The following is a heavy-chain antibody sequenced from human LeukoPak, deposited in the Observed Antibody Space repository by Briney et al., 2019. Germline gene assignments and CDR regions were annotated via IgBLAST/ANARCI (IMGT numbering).Heavy chain of an antibody. V-gene: IGHV3-7*01. Sequence: PGGSLRLSCAASGFTFSSYWMSWVRQAPGKGLEWVANIKQDGSEKYYVDSVKGRFTISRDNAKNSLYLQMNSLRAEDTAVYYCARVKDELSYYGMDVWGQGTTVTVSS. CDR2: IKQDGSEK. CDR3: ARVKDELSYYGMDV. D-gene: IGHD3-10*01. J-gene: IGHJ6*02. CDR1: GFTFSSYW.